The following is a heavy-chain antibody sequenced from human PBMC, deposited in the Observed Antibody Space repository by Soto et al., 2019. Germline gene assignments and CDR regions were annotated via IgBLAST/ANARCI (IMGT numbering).Heavy chain of an antibody. Sequence: QVQLVQSGAEVKKPGSSVKVSCTASGGSLRNSVISWVRQAPAQRLEWMGGVIPILGKANYAQKFQGRVTITAYEATITPYMDLSSLSPDDTAVYYCARLGHPGHWGPGTLVIASS. CDR2: VIPILGKA. V-gene: IGHV1-69*01. CDR3: ARLGHPGH. CDR1: GGSLRNSV. J-gene: IGHJ4*02.